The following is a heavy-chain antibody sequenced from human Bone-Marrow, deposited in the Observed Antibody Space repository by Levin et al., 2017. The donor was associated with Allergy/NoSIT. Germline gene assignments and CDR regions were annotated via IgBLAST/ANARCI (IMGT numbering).Heavy chain of an antibody. J-gene: IGHJ5*02. V-gene: IGHV4-4*02. CDR2: IYHSGST. CDR1: GDSITSTNW. CDR3: ARHDYADRIYFDP. Sequence: SETLSLTCAVSGDSITSTNWWTWVRQPPGKGLEWIGEIYHSGSTNYNPSLESRVAISVDKSKNHFSLNLRSVTAADTAVYYCARHDYADRIYFDPWGQGTLVTVFS. D-gene: IGHD4-17*01.